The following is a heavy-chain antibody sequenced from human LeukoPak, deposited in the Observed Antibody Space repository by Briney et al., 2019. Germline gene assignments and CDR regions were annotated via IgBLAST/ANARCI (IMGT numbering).Heavy chain of an antibody. CDR3: AKTMGAIDHDY. Sequence: GGSLRLSCAASGFTFSSYAMGWIRQAPGKGLEWVSAISGSGGSTYYADSVKGRFTISRDNSKNTLYLQMNSLRAEDTAVYYCAKTMGAIDHDYWGQGTLVTVSS. CDR1: GFTFSSYA. D-gene: IGHD1-26*01. CDR2: ISGSGGST. V-gene: IGHV3-23*01. J-gene: IGHJ4*02.